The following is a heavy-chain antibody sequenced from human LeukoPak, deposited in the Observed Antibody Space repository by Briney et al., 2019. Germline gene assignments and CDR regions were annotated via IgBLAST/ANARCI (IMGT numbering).Heavy chain of an antibody. Sequence: GGSLRLSCAASGFTFSSYSMNWVRQAPGKGLEWVSSISSGSSYIYYADSVKGRFTISRDNAKNSLYLQMNSLRAEDTAVYYCARGAFFDYWGQGTLVTVSS. V-gene: IGHV3-21*01. D-gene: IGHD3-3*02. CDR3: ARGAFFDY. CDR2: ISSGSSYI. CDR1: GFTFSSYS. J-gene: IGHJ4*02.